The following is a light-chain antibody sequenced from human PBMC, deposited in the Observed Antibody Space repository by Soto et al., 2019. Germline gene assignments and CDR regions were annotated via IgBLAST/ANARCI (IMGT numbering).Light chain of an antibody. Sequence: EILMTQSPATLSVSPGERATLSCRTSQSVSTNLAWYQQKPGQAPSLLIYDASTRASGIPARFSGSGSGTDFTLTITSLQSEDFALYYCQRYDDWPLTFGGGNKVEIK. J-gene: IGKJ4*01. CDR2: DAS. V-gene: IGKV3D-15*01. CDR3: QRYDDWPLT. CDR1: QSVSTN.